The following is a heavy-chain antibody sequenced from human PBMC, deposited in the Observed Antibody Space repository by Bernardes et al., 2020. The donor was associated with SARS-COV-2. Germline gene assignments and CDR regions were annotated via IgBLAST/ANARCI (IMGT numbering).Heavy chain of an antibody. CDR3: ATEDGEWLES. J-gene: IGHJ5*01. CDR1: GFTFRDYT. V-gene: IGHV3-33*01. CDR2: ICHDGSRE. D-gene: IGHD4-17*01. Sequence: GGSLRLSCAASGFTFRDYTMHWVRQAPGKGLEWVAVICHDGSREYYVDSVKGRFAISRDNSNNTLYLQMNNLRVEDTALYRCATEDGEWLESWGQGTLVTVSS.